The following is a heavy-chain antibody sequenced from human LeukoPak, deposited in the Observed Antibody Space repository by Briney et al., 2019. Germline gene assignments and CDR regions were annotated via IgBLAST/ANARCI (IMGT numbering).Heavy chain of an antibody. J-gene: IGHJ3*02. V-gene: IGHV4-59*11. Sequence: SETLSLTCTVSGGSISSHYWSWIRQPPGKGLEWIGYIYYSGSTNYNPSLKSRVTISVDTSKNQFSLKLSSVTAADTAVYYCARGTLAAGNAFDIWGQGTMVTVSS. CDR1: GGSISSHY. CDR3: ARGTLAAGNAFDI. D-gene: IGHD6-13*01. CDR2: IYYSGST.